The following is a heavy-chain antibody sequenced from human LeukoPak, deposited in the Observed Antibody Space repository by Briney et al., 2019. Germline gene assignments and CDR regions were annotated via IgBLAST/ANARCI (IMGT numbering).Heavy chain of an antibody. CDR3: ARDRDTYYYDSSGYELDY. CDR2: INHSGST. D-gene: IGHD3-22*01. J-gene: IGHJ4*02. Sequence: SETLSLTCAVYGGSFSGYYWSWIRQPPGKGLEWIGEINHSGSTNYNPSLKSRVTISVDTSKNQFSLKLSSVTAADTAVYYCARDRDTYYYDSSGYELDYWGQGTLVTVSS. CDR1: GGSFSGYY. V-gene: IGHV4-34*01.